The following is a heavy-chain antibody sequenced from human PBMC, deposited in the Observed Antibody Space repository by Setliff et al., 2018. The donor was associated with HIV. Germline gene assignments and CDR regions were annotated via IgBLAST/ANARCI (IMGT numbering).Heavy chain of an antibody. CDR3: ARGYDILTGHIFDY. Sequence: PSETLSLTCAVSGYSISSGYYWGWIRQPPGKGLEWIGNIYHSGSTYYNPSLKSRVTISVDTSKSQFSLKLSSVTAADTAVYYCARGYDILTGHIFDYWGQGTLVTVSS. D-gene: IGHD3-9*01. CDR1: GYSISSGYY. CDR2: IYHSGST. V-gene: IGHV4-38-2*01. J-gene: IGHJ4*02.